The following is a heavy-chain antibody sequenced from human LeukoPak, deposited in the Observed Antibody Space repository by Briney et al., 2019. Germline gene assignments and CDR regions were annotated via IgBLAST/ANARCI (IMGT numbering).Heavy chain of an antibody. CDR1: GFTFGDYA. CDR2: IRYDGSNK. Sequence: GGSLRLSCTASGFTFGDYAMSWFRQAPGKGLEWVAFIRYDGSNKYYADSVKGRFTISRDNSKNTLYLQMNSLRAEDTAVYYCAKDPGDITMIVGLWGQGTLVTVSS. V-gene: IGHV3-30*02. J-gene: IGHJ4*02. D-gene: IGHD3-22*01. CDR3: AKDPGDITMIVGL.